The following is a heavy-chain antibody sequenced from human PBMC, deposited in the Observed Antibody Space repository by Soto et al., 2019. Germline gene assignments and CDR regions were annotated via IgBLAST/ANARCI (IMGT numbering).Heavy chain of an antibody. CDR1: GGTFSSYA. CDR3: ARENSGEGYNLLGAFDI. J-gene: IGHJ3*02. Sequence: SVKVSCKASGGTFSSYAISWVRQAPGQGLEWMGGIIPIFGTANYAQKFQGRFTITADESTSTAYMERSSLRSEDTAVYYCARENSGEGYNLLGAFDIWGQGTMVTVSS. D-gene: IGHD5-12*01. CDR2: IIPIFGTA. V-gene: IGHV1-69*13.